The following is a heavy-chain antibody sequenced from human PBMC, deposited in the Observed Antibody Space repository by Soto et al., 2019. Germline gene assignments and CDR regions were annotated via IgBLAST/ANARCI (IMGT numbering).Heavy chain of an antibody. CDR1: GFSFSSYA. Sequence: GGSLRLSCAASGFSFSSYAMHWFRQAPGKGLEWVAVITYDGSNKYHADSVKGRFTISRDNSKNTLSLQLNSLRAEDTAVYYCASQEGYRSSIGAFDYWGQGTQVTVSS. CDR3: ASQEGYRSSIGAFDY. J-gene: IGHJ4*02. V-gene: IGHV3-30-3*01. CDR2: ITYDGSNK. D-gene: IGHD5-18*01.